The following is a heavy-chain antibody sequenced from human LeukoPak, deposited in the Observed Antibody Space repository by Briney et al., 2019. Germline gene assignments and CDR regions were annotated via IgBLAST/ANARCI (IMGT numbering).Heavy chain of an antibody. CDR3: ARVKGTTVVTAHYYFDY. CDR2: ISAYNGNT. V-gene: IGHV1-18*01. CDR1: GYTFTSYG. D-gene: IGHD4-23*01. Sequence: ASVKVSCKASGYTFTSYGISWVRQAPGQGLEWMGWISAYNGNTNYAQKLQGRVTMTTDKSTSTAYMELSSLRSEDTAVYYCARVKGTTVVTAHYYFDYWGQGTLVTVSS. J-gene: IGHJ4*02.